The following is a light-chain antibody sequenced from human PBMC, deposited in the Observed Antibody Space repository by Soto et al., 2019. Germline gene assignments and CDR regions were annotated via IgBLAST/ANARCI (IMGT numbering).Light chain of an antibody. CDR1: QTISSW. CDR3: QHYNSYSEA. J-gene: IGKJ1*01. Sequence: DIQMTQSPSTLSGSVGDRVTITCRASQTISSWLAWYQQKPWKAPKLLIYKASTLKSGLPSRFSGSGSGTEFTLTISSLQPDDLATYNCQHYNSYSEAFGPGSKV. V-gene: IGKV1-5*03. CDR2: KAS.